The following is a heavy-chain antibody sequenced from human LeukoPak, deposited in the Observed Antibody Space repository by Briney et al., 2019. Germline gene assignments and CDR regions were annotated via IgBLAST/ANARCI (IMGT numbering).Heavy chain of an antibody. Sequence: SETLSLTCTVSGDSVSSYYWSWIRQPPGKGLEWIGYIYYSGSTNYNPSLKSRVTISLDTSKNQFSLKLTSVTAADTAVYYCARGRSGRRVVVTRWFDPWGQGTLVTVSS. J-gene: IGHJ5*02. D-gene: IGHD3-22*01. V-gene: IGHV4-59*02. CDR1: GDSVSSYY. CDR3: ARGRSGRRVVVTRWFDP. CDR2: IYYSGST.